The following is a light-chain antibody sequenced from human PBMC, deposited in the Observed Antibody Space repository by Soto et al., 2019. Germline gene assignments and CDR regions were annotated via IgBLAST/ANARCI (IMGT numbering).Light chain of an antibody. CDR3: KSYAGSNTYV. CDR2: EVV. J-gene: IGLJ1*01. V-gene: IGLV2-8*01. Sequence: QSVLTQLPSASGSPGQSVTISCTGTKNDIGVYDFVSWYQHHPGKAPRLIIYEVVQRPSGVPDRFSGSKSGNTASLTVSGIQGADEADYFCKSYAGSNTYVFGSGTKVTVL. CDR1: KNDIGVYDF.